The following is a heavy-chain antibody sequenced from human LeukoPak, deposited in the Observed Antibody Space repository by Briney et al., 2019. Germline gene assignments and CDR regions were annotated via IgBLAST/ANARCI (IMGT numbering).Heavy chain of an antibody. Sequence: GGSLRLSCAASGFTFSSYWMHWVRQAPGRGLVWVSCINSDGSSIYYADSVRGRFTISRDNAKNTLYLQMNSLRAEDTAVYYCAREDNWNSFVYWGQSTRLTVSS. CDR3: AREDNWNSFVY. V-gene: IGHV3-74*01. J-gene: IGHJ4*02. CDR2: INSDGSSI. CDR1: GFTFSSYW. D-gene: IGHD1-1*01.